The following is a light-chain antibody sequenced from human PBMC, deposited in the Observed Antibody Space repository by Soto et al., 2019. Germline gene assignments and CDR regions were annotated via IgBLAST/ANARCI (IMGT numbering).Light chain of an antibody. CDR3: SLYTSENAYV. Sequence: QSVLTQPPFVSGSPGQSVTISCTGTSTDFVGYNRVSWYQQPPGTAPKLMIYEVSKRPSGVPDRFSGSKSGNTASLTISVLQAADEADYYCSLYTSENAYVFGTGTKVTVL. CDR1: STDFVGYNR. J-gene: IGLJ1*01. V-gene: IGLV2-18*01. CDR2: EVS.